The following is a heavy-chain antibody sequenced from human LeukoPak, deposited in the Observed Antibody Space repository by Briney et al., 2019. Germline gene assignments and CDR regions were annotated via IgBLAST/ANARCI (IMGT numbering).Heavy chain of an antibody. J-gene: IGHJ6*02. CDR1: GYTFTGYY. V-gene: IGHV1-2*02. D-gene: IGHD3-9*01. CDR3: AKTYYDILTGISLGMDV. Sequence: ASVKVSCKASGYTFTGYYMHWERQAPGQGLEWMGWINPNSGGTNYAQKFQGRVTMTRDTSISTAYMELSRLRSDDTAVYYCAKTYYDILTGISLGMDVWGQGTTVTVSS. CDR2: INPNSGGT.